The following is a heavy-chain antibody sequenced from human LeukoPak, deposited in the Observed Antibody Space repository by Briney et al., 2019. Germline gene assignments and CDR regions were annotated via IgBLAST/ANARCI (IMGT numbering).Heavy chain of an antibody. D-gene: IGHD3-10*01. CDR1: RFTFSSYA. CDR3: ASTPSYYSDLY. CDR2: ISYDGSNK. Sequence: HPGGSLRLSCAASRFTFSSYAMHWVRQAPGKGLEWVAVISYDGSNKYYADSVKGRFTISRDNSKNTLYLQMNSLRAEDTAVYYCASTPSYYSDLYWGQGTLVTVSS. J-gene: IGHJ4*02. V-gene: IGHV3-30-3*01.